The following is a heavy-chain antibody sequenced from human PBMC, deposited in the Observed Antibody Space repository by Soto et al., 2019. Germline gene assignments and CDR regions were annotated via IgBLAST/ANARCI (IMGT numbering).Heavy chain of an antibody. CDR1: GFTFSSYA. CDR2: VSASGSIT. CDR3: AKGDCSGGRCYRGFDY. Sequence: GGSLRLSCAASGFTFSSYAMSWVRQAPGKGLEWVSGVSASGSITPYADSAKGRFTISRDNAKNTMFLQMNSLRAEDTAVYFCAKGDCSGGRCYRGFDYWGQGTLVTVSS. V-gene: IGHV3-23*01. J-gene: IGHJ4*02. D-gene: IGHD2-15*01.